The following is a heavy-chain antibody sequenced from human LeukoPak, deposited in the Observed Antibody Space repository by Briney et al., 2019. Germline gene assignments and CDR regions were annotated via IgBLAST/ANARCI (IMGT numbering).Heavy chain of an antibody. CDR1: GFTFSSYA. D-gene: IGHD1-26*01. CDR3: AAMWELPSSFDY. V-gene: IGHV3-23*01. Sequence: ASLRLSCAASGFTFSSYAMSWVRQAPGKGLEWVSAISGSGGSTYYADSVKGRFTISRDNSKNTLYLQMNSLRAEDTAVYYCAAMWELPSSFDYWGQGTLVTVSS. J-gene: IGHJ4*02. CDR2: ISGSGGST.